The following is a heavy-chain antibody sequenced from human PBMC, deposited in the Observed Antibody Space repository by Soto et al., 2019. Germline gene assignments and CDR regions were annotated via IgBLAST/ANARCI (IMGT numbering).Heavy chain of an antibody. D-gene: IGHD3-22*01. CDR3: ARGGYYDSSGYYGY. Sequence: SETLSLTCTVSGGSISSSSYYWGWIRQPPGKGLEWIGSIYYSGSTYYNPSLKSRVTISVDTSKNQFSLKLSSVTAADTAVYYCARGGYYDSSGYYGYWGQGTLVTVSS. CDR1: GGSISSSSYY. J-gene: IGHJ4*02. V-gene: IGHV4-39*01. CDR2: IYYSGST.